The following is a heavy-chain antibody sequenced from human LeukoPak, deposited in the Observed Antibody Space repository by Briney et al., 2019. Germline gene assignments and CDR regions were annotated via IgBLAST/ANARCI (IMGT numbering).Heavy chain of an antibody. Sequence: GGSLRLSCAASGFTFSSYWMSWVRQAPGKGLEWVSSISSSSSYIYYADSVKGRFTISRDNAKNSLYLQMNSLRAEDTAVYYCAREPYYYDSSPGGRYWGQGTLVTVSS. V-gene: IGHV3-21*01. J-gene: IGHJ4*02. CDR1: GFTFSSYW. D-gene: IGHD3-22*01. CDR2: ISSSSSYI. CDR3: AREPYYYDSSPGGRY.